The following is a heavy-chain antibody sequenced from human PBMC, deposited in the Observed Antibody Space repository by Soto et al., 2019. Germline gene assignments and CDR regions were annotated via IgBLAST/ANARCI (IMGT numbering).Heavy chain of an antibody. CDR1: GFTFSSYA. J-gene: IGHJ4*02. V-gene: IGHV3-23*01. CDR3: ANLQTDGDYESGDY. Sequence: EVQLLESGGGLVQPGGSLRLSCAASGFTFSSYAMSWVRQAPGKGLEWVSAISGSGGSTYYADSVKGRFTISRDNSKNTLYLQMTSLRAEDTAVYYCANLQTDGDYESGDYWGQGTLVTVSS. D-gene: IGHD4-17*01. CDR2: ISGSGGST.